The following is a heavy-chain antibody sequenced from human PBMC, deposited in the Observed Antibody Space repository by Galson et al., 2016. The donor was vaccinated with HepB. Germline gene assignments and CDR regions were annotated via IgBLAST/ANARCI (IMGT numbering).Heavy chain of an antibody. V-gene: IGHV3-23*01. CDR1: GFPFSSYA. Sequence: SLRLSCAASGFPFSSYAMSWVRQAPGKGLEWVSSITESGDTTYYADSVRGRFTISRDNSKNTLYLQMNSLRAEDTAVYYCAKQRPGLYWLQGTLVTVSS. CDR2: ITESGDTT. CDR3: AKQRPGLY. J-gene: IGHJ4*02.